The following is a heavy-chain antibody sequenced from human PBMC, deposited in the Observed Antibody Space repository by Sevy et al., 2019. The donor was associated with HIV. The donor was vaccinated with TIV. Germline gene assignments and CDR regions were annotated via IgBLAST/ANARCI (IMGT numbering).Heavy chain of an antibody. Sequence: SETLSLTCTVSGVSISPYYWAWIRQPLGKGLECIGFSGSSNYNPSLKSRVTTSVDTSKNQFSLKLSSVTAADTAIYYCARGGPNQHQLDYFDYWGQGTLVTVSS. D-gene: IGHD2-2*01. V-gene: IGHV4-59*01. CDR2: SGSS. CDR1: GVSISPYY. J-gene: IGHJ4*02. CDR3: ARGGPNQHQLDYFDY.